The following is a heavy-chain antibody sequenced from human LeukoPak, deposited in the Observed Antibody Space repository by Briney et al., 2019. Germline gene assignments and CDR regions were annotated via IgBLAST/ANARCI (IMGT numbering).Heavy chain of an antibody. V-gene: IGHV4-59*08. CDR2: IYSSGNT. CDR1: GFSFRSNAMN. Sequence: GSLRLSCAASGFSFRSNAMNWVRQAPGKGLEWIAGIYSSGNTHSNPSLKSRVSISVDTSKNQVSLKLYSVTASDAAIYYCARHLSGTTMSHYFDFWGQGTLVTVSS. J-gene: IGHJ4*02. CDR3: ARHLSGTTMSHYFDF. D-gene: IGHD1-1*01.